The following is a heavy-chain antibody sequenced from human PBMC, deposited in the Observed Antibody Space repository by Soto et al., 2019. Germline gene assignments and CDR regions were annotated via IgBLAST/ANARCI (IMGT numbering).Heavy chain of an antibody. V-gene: IGHV4-59*01. CDR3: ARADFGGSYLFDY. J-gene: IGHJ4*02. CDR1: GGSISSYY. D-gene: IGHD1-26*01. CDR2: IYYSGST. Sequence: SETLSLTCTVSGGSISSYYWSWIRQPPGKGLEWIGYIYYSGSTNYNPSLKSRVTISVDTSKNQFSLKLSSVTAADTAAYYCARADFGGSYLFDYWGQGTLVTVSS.